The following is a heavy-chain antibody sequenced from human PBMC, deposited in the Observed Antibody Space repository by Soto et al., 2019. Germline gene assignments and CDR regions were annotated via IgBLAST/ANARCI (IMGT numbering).Heavy chain of an antibody. J-gene: IGHJ4*02. V-gene: IGHV1-18*01. CDR3: GRGRYGDY. D-gene: IGHD1-1*01. CDR2: ISAHNGNT. Sequence: QVHLVQSGAEVKKPGASVKVSCKASGYTFTSYGITWVRQAPGQGLEWMGWISAHNGNTDYAQKLQGRVIVTRDTSTTPAPMELRSLRSDDTAVYYCGRGRYGDYWGQGALVTVSS. CDR1: GYTFTSYG.